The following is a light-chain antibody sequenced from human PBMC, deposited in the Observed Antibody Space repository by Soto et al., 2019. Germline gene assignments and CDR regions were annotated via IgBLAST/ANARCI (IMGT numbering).Light chain of an antibody. CDR1: QNIADY. J-gene: IGKJ4*01. Sequence: DIQMTQSPSSLSASEGDTVTITCRASQNIADYLSWYQQKPGKAPKMLMYSSSILHDGVSSRFSGDGSGTAFTLTITCLPPEEFATYDCLQTFTTHITFGRGTTVEGK. CDR3: LQTFTTHIT. V-gene: IGKV1-39*01. CDR2: SSS.